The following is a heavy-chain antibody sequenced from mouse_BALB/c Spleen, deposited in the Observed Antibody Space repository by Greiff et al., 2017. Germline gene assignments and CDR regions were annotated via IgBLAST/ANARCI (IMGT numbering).Heavy chain of an antibody. D-gene: IGHD1-1*01. CDR2: INPGSGGT. CDR1: GYAFTNYL. V-gene: IGHV1-54*01. CDR3: ARDGSRYFDY. Sequence: VKLMESGAELVRPGTSVKVSCKASGYAFTNYLIEWVKQRPGQGLEWIGVINPGSGGTNYNEKFKGKATLTADKSSSTAYMQLSSLTSDDSAVYFCARDGSRYFDYWGQGTTLTVSS. J-gene: IGHJ2*01.